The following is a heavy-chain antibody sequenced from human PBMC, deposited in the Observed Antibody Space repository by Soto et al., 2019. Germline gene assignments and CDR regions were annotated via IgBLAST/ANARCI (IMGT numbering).Heavy chain of an antibody. CDR3: GREDDHNYRYFNYGVDV. V-gene: IGHV3-30-3*01. CDR1: GFTFTNYA. Sequence: QAQLVESGGGVVQPGGSLRLSCAASGFTFTNYAFHWVRQAPGKGLEWLAVISFDGDKKYYADSVKGRFIISRDNFKSTLYLQMNSLRGEDAALYFCGREDDHNYRYFNYGVDVWGQGTTVTVSS. D-gene: IGHD1-26*01. CDR2: ISFDGDKK. J-gene: IGHJ6*02.